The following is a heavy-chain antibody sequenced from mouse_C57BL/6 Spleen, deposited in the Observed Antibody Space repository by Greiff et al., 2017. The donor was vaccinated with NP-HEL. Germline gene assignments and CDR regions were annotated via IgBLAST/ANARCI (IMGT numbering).Heavy chain of an antibody. J-gene: IGHJ3*01. CDR1: GYAFSSYW. V-gene: IGHV1-80*01. Sequence: QVQLQQSGAELVKPGASVKISCKASGYAFSSYWMNWVKQRPGKGLEWIGQIYPGDGDTNYNGKFKGKATLTADKSSSTAYMQLSSLTSEDSAVYFCAREYYSNYGCFAYWGQGTLVTVSA. CDR3: AREYYSNYGCFAY. D-gene: IGHD2-5*01. CDR2: IYPGDGDT.